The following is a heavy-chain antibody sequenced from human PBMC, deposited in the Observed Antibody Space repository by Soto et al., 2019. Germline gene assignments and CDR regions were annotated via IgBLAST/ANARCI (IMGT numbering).Heavy chain of an antibody. CDR3: ARGITMIVEMKYYYYEMDV. D-gene: IGHD3-22*01. J-gene: IGHJ6*02. Sequence: SGEVSCKASGGPFNTYAISWVRQAPGQGLEWMGGIIPMFGTANYAQKFQGRVTITADESTSTAYMELSSLRSEDTAVYFCARGITMIVEMKYYYYEMDVWGQETTVTLSS. CDR2: IIPMFGTA. CDR1: GGPFNTYA. V-gene: IGHV1-69*13.